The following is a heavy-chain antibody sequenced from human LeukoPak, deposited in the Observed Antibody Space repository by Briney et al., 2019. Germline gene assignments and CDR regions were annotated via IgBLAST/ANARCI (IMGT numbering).Heavy chain of an antibody. CDR3: ARGLTIGATAMATFDY. CDR1: GYTFTSYG. J-gene: IGHJ4*02. CDR2: ISAYNGNT. D-gene: IGHD5-18*01. V-gene: IGHV1-18*01. Sequence: GASVKVSCKTSGYTFTSYGISWVRQAPGQGLEWMGWISAYNGNTNCAQKLQGRVTMTTDTSTSTAYMELRSLRSDDTAVYYCARGLTIGATAMATFDYWGQGTLVTVSS.